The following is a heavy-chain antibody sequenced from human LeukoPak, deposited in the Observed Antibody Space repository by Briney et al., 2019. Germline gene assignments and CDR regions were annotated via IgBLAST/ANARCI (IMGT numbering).Heavy chain of an antibody. J-gene: IGHJ4*02. V-gene: IGHV3-30*02. D-gene: IGHD3/OR15-3a*01. CDR1: GFTFSDYG. CDR2: IRYDGSKK. CDR3: VKGQDFYFDC. Sequence: GGSLRLSCAASGFTFSDYGMHWVRQAPGKGLEWVTFIRYDGSKKYYADSVKGRFTFSRDNSKNMLYLQMNSLRADDTAIYYCVKGQDFYFDCWGQGTLVTVSS.